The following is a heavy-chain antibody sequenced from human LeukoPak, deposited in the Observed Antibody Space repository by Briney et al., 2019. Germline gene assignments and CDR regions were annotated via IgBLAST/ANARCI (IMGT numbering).Heavy chain of an antibody. J-gene: IGHJ4*02. D-gene: IGHD6-13*01. V-gene: IGHV4-39*01. CDR3: ARRWAYSSPRIDY. CDR2: IYYSGST. Sequence: PSETLSLTCTVSGGSISSSSYYWGWIRQPPGKGLEWIGSIYYSGSTYYNPSLKSRVTISVDTSKNQFSLKLSSVTAADTAVYYCARRWAYSSPRIDYWGQGTLVTVSS. CDR1: GGSISSSSYY.